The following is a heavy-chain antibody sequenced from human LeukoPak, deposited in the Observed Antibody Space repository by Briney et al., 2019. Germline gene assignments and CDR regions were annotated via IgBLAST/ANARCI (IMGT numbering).Heavy chain of an antibody. Sequence: PGGSLRLSCAASGFTFDDYAMHWVRQAPGKGLEWVSGISWNSGSIGYADSVKGRFTISRDNAKNSLYLQMNSLRAEDTALYYCAKAPEMEWELAAFDYWGQGTLVTVSS. J-gene: IGHJ4*02. CDR2: ISWNSGSI. V-gene: IGHV3-9*01. CDR1: GFTFDDYA. D-gene: IGHD1-26*01. CDR3: AKAPEMEWELAAFDY.